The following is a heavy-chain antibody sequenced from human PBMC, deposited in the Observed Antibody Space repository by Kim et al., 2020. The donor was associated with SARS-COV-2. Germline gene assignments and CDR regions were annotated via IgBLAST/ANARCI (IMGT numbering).Heavy chain of an antibody. CDR2: IYSHGSA. CDR1: GLTVGDNF. D-gene: IGHD1-26*01. V-gene: IGHV3-53*01. Sequence: GGSLRLSCAVSGLTVGDNFMSWVRQAPGKGLEWVSLIYSHGSAHYADSVKGRFTISRDSTKNTVDLQMNSLRVEDTAGYYCARDPSAVGAPTPWGQGTLGPVSP. J-gene: IGHJ5*02. CDR3: ARDPSAVGAPTP.